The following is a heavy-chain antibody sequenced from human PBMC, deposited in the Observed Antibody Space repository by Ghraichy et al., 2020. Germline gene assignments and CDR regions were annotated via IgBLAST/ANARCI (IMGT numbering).Heavy chain of an antibody. CDR2: VSSTSSYI. CDR3: VRLISSTAQYYGLDV. Sequence: GESLNISCIASGFTFGSYNMNWVRQAPGKGLEWVASVSSTSSYIYYGESMKGRFTISRDNAQNSLFLQMNSLRAEDSAIYYCVRLISSTAQYYGLDVWGQATTVTVSS. V-gene: IGHV3-21*06. CDR1: GFTFGSYN. D-gene: IGHD2-2*01. J-gene: IGHJ6*02.